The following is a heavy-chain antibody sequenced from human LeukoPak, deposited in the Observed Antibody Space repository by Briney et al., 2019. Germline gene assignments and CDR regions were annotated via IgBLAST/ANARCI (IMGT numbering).Heavy chain of an antibody. V-gene: IGHV3-7*01. J-gene: IGHJ4*02. Sequence: GGSLRLSCAASGFIFRIYWMTWVRQAPGKGLEWVANIKPDGSEKYYVDSVKERFTVSRDNAKNSLDLQMNSLRAEDTAVYYCATDQMRCGYSDSSCIDHWGQGILVTVSS. CDR2: IKPDGSEK. CDR3: ATDQMRCGYSDSSCIDH. CDR1: GFIFRIYW. D-gene: IGHD5-18*01.